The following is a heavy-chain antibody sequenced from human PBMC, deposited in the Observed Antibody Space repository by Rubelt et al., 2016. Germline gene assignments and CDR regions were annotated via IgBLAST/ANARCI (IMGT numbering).Heavy chain of an antibody. CDR1: GYTFSTYG. D-gene: IGHD3-3*01. Sequence: QVQLVQSGAEVKKPGASVKVSCKASGYTFSTYGISWVRQAPGQGLEWMGWISAYNGNTDYAQRGEGRVTLTTETSKSTAYMELRSLRSDDTAVYYCARDRGKYDFWSGLGCFDYWGQGTLVTVSS. CDR3: ARDRGKYDFWSGLGCFDY. V-gene: IGHV1-18*04. CDR2: ISAYNGNT. J-gene: IGHJ4*02.